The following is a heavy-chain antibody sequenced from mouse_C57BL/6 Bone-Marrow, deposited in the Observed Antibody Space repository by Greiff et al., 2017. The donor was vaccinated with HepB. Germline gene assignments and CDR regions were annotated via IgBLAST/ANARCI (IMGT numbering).Heavy chain of an antibody. D-gene: IGHD2-4*01. CDR1: GFTFSDYG. CDR3: ARHTDYDGLWYFDV. CDR2: ISSGSSTI. J-gene: IGHJ1*03. Sequence: DVKLVESGGGLVKPGGSLKLSCAASGFTFSDYGMHWVRQAPEKGLEWVAYISSGSSTIYYADTVKGRFTISRDNAKNTLFLQMTSLRSEDTAMYYCARHTDYDGLWYFDVWGTGTTVTVSS. V-gene: IGHV5-17*03.